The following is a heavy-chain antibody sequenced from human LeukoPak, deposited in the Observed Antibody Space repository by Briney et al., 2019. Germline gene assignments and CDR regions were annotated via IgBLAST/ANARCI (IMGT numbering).Heavy chain of an antibody. Sequence: KPSETLSLTCAVYGGSFGGYYWSWIRQPPGKGLEWIGEIDHSGSTNYNPSLKSRVTISVDTSKNQFSLKLSSVTAADTAVYYCARSIEVVGITPFDYWGQGTLVTVSS. D-gene: IGHD3-22*01. V-gene: IGHV4-34*01. CDR2: IDHSGST. J-gene: IGHJ4*02. CDR1: GGSFGGYY. CDR3: ARSIEVVGITPFDY.